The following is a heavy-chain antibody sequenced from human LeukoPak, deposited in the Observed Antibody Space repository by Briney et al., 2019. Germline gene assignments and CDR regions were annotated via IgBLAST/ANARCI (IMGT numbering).Heavy chain of an antibody. Sequence: ETLSLTCTVSGGSISSGGYYWSWIRQPPGKGLEWIGEINHSGSTNYNPSLKSRVTISVDTSKNQFSLKPSSVTAADTAVYYCASLYSSGWFDFDYWGQGTLVTVSS. CDR3: ASLYSSGWFDFDY. D-gene: IGHD6-19*01. V-gene: IGHV4-39*07. CDR1: GGSISSGGYY. J-gene: IGHJ4*02. CDR2: INHSGST.